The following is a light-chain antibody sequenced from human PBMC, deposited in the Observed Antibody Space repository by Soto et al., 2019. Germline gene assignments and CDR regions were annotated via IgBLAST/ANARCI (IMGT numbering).Light chain of an antibody. J-gene: IGLJ1*01. CDR1: SSDVGGYNH. CDR3: CSYAGSSDV. CDR2: DVS. Sequence: QSALTQPRSVSGSPGQSVTISCTGTSSDVGGYNHVSWYQQHPGKAPKLMIYDVSKRPSGVPDRFSGSKSGNTASLTISGLQAEDEADYYCCSYAGSSDVFGTGTKGTVL. V-gene: IGLV2-11*01.